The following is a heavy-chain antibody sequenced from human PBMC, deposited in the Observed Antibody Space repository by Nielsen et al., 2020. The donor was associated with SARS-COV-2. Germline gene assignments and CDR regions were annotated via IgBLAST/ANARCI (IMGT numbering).Heavy chain of an antibody. CDR3: AKVHHSSGSY. J-gene: IGHJ4*02. CDR2: ISWNSGSI. V-gene: IGHV3-9*01. CDR1: GFTFDDYA. D-gene: IGHD6-19*01. Sequence: ISCAASGFTFDDYAMHWVRQAPGKGLEWVSGISWNSGSIGYADSVKGRFTISRDNAKNSLYLQMNSLRAEDTALYYCAKVHHSSGSYWGQGTLVTVSS.